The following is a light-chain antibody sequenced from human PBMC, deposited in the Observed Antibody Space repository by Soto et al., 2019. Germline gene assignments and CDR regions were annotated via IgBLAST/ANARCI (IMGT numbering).Light chain of an antibody. V-gene: IGKV1-39*01. CDR1: QTVNTY. J-gene: IGKJ1*01. CDR2: ASS. Sequence: DVQMTQSPSSLSASVGDSVTITCRSSQTVNTYLNWYQHKPGKAPQLLIYASSRLQTGVASRFSGSGSGTYFSLTISSLQPEDFATYYCQQNSTTPGTFGQGTKVEIK. CDR3: QQNSTTPGT.